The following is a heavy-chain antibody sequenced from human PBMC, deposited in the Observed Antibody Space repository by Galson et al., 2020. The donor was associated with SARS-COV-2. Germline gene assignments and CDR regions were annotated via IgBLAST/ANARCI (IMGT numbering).Heavy chain of an antibody. Sequence: GGSLRLSCAASGFTFSSYAMSWVRQAPGKGLEWVSGISGSGVTRYYADSVKGRFTISRDNSKNTMYLQMYSLRAEDTAVYYCAKWETRYDDILTGYYGVDYDYYYGMDGWGQGTTVTVSS. D-gene: IGHD3-9*01. CDR2: ISGSGVTR. CDR3: AKWETRYDDILTGYYGVDYDYYYGMDG. CDR1: GFTFSSYA. J-gene: IGHJ6*02. V-gene: IGHV3-23*01.